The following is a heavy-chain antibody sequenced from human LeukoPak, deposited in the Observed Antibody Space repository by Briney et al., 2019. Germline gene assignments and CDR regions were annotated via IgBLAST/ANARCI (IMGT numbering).Heavy chain of an antibody. CDR1: GGSISLYY. CDR3: AGPDIAARPRKYYYYYMDV. Sequence: SETLSLTCTVSGGSISLYYWNWIRQPPGKGLEWIGYIYTSGSTKYNPSLKSRVTISVDTSKNQLSLKLSSVTAADTAVYYCAGPDIAARPRKYYYYYMDVWGKGTTVTVSS. D-gene: IGHD6-6*01. V-gene: IGHV4-4*09. J-gene: IGHJ6*03. CDR2: IYTSGST.